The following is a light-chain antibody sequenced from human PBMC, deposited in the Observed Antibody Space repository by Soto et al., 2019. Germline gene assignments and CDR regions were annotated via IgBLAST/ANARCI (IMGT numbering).Light chain of an antibody. CDR2: KAS. Sequence: DIQMTPSPSSLSASVGDRVTFTCRASQSISNWLAWYQQTPGKAPKLLIYKASTLESGVPSRFSGSGSGTEFTLTISSLQADDFAIYYCQQYNGYRLAFGGGTKVDIK. J-gene: IGKJ4*01. CDR3: QQYNGYRLA. V-gene: IGKV1-5*03. CDR1: QSISNW.